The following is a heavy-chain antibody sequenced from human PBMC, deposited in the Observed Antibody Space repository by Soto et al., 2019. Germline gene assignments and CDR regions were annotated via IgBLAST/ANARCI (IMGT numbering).Heavy chain of an antibody. CDR2: VSIGGST. Sequence: GGSLRLSCAASGFTFSSYALGWVRPGPGKGLEWVAGVSIGGSTHYADSVRGRLTISRDNPKNTLSLQMNSLTAEDTAVYFCAKRRGAGGHFDYWGQGALVTVSS. J-gene: IGHJ4*02. CDR3: AKRRGAGGHFDY. CDR1: GFTFSSYA. V-gene: IGHV3-23*01. D-gene: IGHD2-15*01.